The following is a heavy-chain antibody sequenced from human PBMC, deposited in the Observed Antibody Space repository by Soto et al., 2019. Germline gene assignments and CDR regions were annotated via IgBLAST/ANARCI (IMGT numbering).Heavy chain of an antibody. Sequence: GGSLRLSCEASGFTFSNYYISWIRQAPGKGLEWLSYISTGSGHTNYADSVKGRFTISRDNAKNSLYLQMNSLRDEDTAVYYCARSLVNSGYYYLFDQWGQGTMATVAS. D-gene: IGHD3-22*01. CDR1: GFTFSNYY. CDR2: ISTGSGHT. CDR3: ARSLVNSGYYYLFDQ. J-gene: IGHJ4*02. V-gene: IGHV3-11*06.